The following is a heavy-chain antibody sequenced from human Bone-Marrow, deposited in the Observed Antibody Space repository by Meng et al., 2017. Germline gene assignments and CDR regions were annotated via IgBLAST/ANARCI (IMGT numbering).Heavy chain of an antibody. CDR3: ARVNSDCGGVMCYKGWFDP. D-gene: IGHD2-21*01. J-gene: IGHJ5*02. V-gene: IGHV4-30-4*01. CDR2: IHFSGST. Sequence: QVKLQESGPGLVKPSQTRSLTCTVFGCSISGGDYYWSWIRQPPGKGLEWIGYIHFSGSTYYNPSLNSRITISVDMSRNQFSLRLTSVTSADMAVYYCARVNSDCGGVMCYKGWFDPWGQGTLVTVSS. CDR1: GCSISGGDYY.